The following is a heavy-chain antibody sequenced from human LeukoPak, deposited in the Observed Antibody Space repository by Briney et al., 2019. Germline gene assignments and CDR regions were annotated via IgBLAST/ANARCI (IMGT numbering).Heavy chain of an antibody. CDR3: VKVKETGGGAFDI. CDR1: GFTFSSYS. CDR2: ISSSGTSI. J-gene: IGHJ3*02. V-gene: IGHV3-21*01. Sequence: PGGSLRLSCAASGFTFSSYSMTWVRQAPGKGLEWVSSISSSGTSIYYADSVRGRFTISRDNAKDSLYLQMNSLRAEDTAVYYCVKVKETGGGAFDIWGPGATVTVSS. D-gene: IGHD1-14*01.